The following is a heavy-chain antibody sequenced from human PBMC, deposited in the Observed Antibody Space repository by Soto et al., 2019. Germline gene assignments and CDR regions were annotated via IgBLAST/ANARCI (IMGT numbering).Heavy chain of an antibody. V-gene: IGHV3-48*01. CDR2: ISSSSSTI. D-gene: IGHD6-13*01. Sequence: EVQLVESGGGLVQPGGSLRLSCAASGFTFSSYSMNWVRQAPGKGLEWVSYISSSSSTIYYADSVKGRFTISKDNAKNPRYLQKNSLSGEEPAVYYCASFIAAAGTNYYYGRDVWGQGTTVTVSS. CDR1: GFTFSSYS. CDR3: ASFIAAAGTNYYYGRDV. J-gene: IGHJ6*02.